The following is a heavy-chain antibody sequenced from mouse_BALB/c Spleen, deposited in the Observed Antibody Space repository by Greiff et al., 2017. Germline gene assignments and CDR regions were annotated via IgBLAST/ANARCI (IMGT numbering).Heavy chain of an antibody. CDR3: TWGISYGNYTYFDY. CDR1: GYSFTGYN. V-gene: IGHV1-39*01. Sequence: VQLQQSGPELEKPGASVKISCKASGYSFTGYNMNWVKQSNGKSLEWIGNIDPYYGGTSYNQKFKGKATLTADKSSSTAYMQLSSLTSEDSAVYYCTWGISYGNYTYFDYWGQGTTLTVSS. D-gene: IGHD2-1*01. CDR2: IDPYYGGT. J-gene: IGHJ2*01.